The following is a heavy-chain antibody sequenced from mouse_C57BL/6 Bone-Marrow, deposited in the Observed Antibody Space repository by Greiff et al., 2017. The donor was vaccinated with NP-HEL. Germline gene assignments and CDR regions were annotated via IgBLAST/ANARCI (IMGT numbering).Heavy chain of an antibody. CDR2: IYPRDGST. Sequence: VQLQQPGAELVRPGASVKISCKVSGYTFTDHTIHWMKQRPEQGLEWIGYIYPRDGSTKYNEKFKGKATLTADKSSSTAYMQLNSLTSEDSAVYFCARNGYYVGFDYWGQGTTLTVSS. CDR1: GYTFTDHT. CDR3: ARNGYYVGFDY. J-gene: IGHJ2*01. D-gene: IGHD2-3*01. V-gene: IGHV1-78*01.